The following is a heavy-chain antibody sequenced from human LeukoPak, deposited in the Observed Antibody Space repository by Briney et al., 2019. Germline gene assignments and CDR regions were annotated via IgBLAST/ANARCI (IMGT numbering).Heavy chain of an antibody. V-gene: IGHV1-46*01. CDR2: INPSGGST. CDR1: GYTFTSYY. Sequence: GASVKVSCKASGYTFTSYYMHWVRQAPGQGLEWMGIINPSGGSTSYAQKFQGRVTMTRDTSTSTVYMELRSLRSDDTAVYYCARDPDYYGSGTAIDAFDIWGQRTMVTVSS. CDR3: ARDPDYYGSGTAIDAFDI. J-gene: IGHJ3*02. D-gene: IGHD3-10*01.